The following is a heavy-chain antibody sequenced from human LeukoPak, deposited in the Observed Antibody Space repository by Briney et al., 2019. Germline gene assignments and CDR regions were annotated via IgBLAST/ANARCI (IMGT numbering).Heavy chain of an antibody. V-gene: IGHV3-7*01. Sequence: GGSLRLSCVVYGFTFSTYWMSWVRQAPEKGRGWVGNIKQDGSEKYYVDSVKGRFTISRDNAKNSLYLQMNSLRAEDTAVYYCASTTLAGSRDVWGQGTTVTVSS. CDR3: ASTTLAGSRDV. CDR2: IKQDGSEK. CDR1: GFTFSTYW. D-gene: IGHD3-3*02. J-gene: IGHJ6*02.